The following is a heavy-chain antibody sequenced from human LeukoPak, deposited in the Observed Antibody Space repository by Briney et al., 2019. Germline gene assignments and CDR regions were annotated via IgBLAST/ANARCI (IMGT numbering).Heavy chain of an antibody. CDR1: GYTFTSYY. D-gene: IGHD4-23*01. CDR3: ARVGGGNYVAPVAFDI. J-gene: IGHJ3*02. Sequence: ASVKVSCKASGYTFTSYYMHWVRQAPGQGLEWMGIINPSGGSTSYAQKFQGRVTMTRDMSTSTVYMELSSLRSEDTAVYYCARVGGGNYVAPVAFDIWGQGTMVTVSS. CDR2: INPSGGST. V-gene: IGHV1-46*01.